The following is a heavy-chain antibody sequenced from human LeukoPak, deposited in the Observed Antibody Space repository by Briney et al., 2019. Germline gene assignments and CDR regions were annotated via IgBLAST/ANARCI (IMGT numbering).Heavy chain of an antibody. CDR2: ISGSGGST. CDR3: AKDGSYYYGSGTPN. J-gene: IGHJ4*02. V-gene: IGHV3-23*01. Sequence: SCKASGGTFSSYAMSWVRQAPGKGLEWVSAISGSGGSTYYADSVKGRFTISRDNSKNTLYLQMNSLGAEDTAVYYCAKDGSYYYGSGTPNWGQGTLVTVSS. CDR1: GGTFSSYA. D-gene: IGHD3-10*01.